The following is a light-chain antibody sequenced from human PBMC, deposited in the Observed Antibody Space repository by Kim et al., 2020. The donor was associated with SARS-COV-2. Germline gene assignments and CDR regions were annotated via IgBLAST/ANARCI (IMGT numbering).Light chain of an antibody. CDR2: EVS. Sequence: QSALTQPASVSGSPGQSIIISCTGTSSDVGSSKLVSWYQQHPGKAPKVLIYEVSKRPSGVSNRFSGSKPGITASLTISGLQAEDEGDYYCCSYAGPWVFGGGTQLTVL. V-gene: IGLV2-23*02. J-gene: IGLJ3*02. CDR1: SSDVGSSKL. CDR3: CSYAGPWV.